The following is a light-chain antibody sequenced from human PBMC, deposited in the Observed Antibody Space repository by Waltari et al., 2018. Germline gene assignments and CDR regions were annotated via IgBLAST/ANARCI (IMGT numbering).Light chain of an antibody. J-gene: IGLJ2*01. CDR1: SSAGGNHTL. V-gene: IGLV2-23*02. CDR2: DVP. Sequence: QSALPQPASGSGSPGPSLTFSLTRTSSAGGNHTLVPWYQQHPGTAPKSMIYDVPKRPSGVSSRFSGSKSGNTASLTISGLQAEDEADYYCCSYAGSSTVIFGGGTTLTVL. CDR3: CSYAGSSTVI.